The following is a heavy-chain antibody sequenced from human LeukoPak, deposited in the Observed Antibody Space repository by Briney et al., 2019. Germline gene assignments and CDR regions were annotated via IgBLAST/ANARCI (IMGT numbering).Heavy chain of an antibody. D-gene: IGHD6-13*01. CDR2: IYHSGST. V-gene: IGHV4-4*02. Sequence: SETLSLTCAVSGGSISSSNWWSWVRQPPGKGLEWIGEIYHSGSTNYNPSLKSRVTISVDKSKNQFSLKLSSVTAADTAVYYCARESPASAGAAAFGYWGQGTLVTVSS. J-gene: IGHJ4*02. CDR1: GGSISSSNW. CDR3: ARESPASAGAAAFGY.